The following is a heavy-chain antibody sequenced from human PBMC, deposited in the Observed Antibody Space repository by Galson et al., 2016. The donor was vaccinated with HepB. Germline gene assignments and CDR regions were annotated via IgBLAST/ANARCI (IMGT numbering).Heavy chain of an antibody. CDR2: ISNDGSNK. CDR3: ARLIASPWNGNYYGMDV. V-gene: IGHV3-30-3*01. J-gene: IGHJ6*04. Sequence: SLRLSCADSGFIFRSYAMNWVRQAPGKGLEWLAVISNDGSNKYYADSVKGRFTISRDNSKNTLYLQMNSLRAEDTAVYYCARLIASPWNGNYYGMDVWGKGTTVTVSS. CDR1: GFIFRSYA. D-gene: IGHD3-16*01.